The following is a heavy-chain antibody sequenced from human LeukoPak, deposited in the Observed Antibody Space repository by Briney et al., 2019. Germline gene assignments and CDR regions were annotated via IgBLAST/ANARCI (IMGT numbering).Heavy chain of an antibody. Sequence: PSETLSLTCTVSGGSISSYYWSWIRQPPGKGLEWIGYIYYSESTNYNPSLKSRVTISVDTSKNQFSLKLSSVTAADTAVYYCARRVRSAFDIWGQGTMVTVSS. J-gene: IGHJ3*02. CDR2: IYYSEST. CDR3: ARRVRSAFDI. CDR1: GGSISSYY. V-gene: IGHV4-59*01.